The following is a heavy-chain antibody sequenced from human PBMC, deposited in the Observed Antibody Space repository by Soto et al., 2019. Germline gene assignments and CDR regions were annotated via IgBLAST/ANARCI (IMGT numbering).Heavy chain of an antibody. CDR3: AGEVGYGDFSAALLD. D-gene: IGHD4-17*01. Sequence: VQLMQSGAEVKQPGSSVKVSCEASGGTFSSHSINWVRQAPGQGLEWMGGIVTLFGTANYAQNFQGRVTITADQSTSTVYMDLSSLRSDDTAVYYCAGEVGYGDFSAALLDWGQGTLVTVSS. J-gene: IGHJ4*02. CDR2: IVTLFGTA. CDR1: GGTFSSHS. V-gene: IGHV1-69*01.